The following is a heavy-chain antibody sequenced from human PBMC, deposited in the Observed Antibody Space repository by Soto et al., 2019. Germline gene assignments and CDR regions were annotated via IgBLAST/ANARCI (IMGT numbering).Heavy chain of an antibody. Sequence: QVQLVQSGAEVKKPGSSVKVSCKASGGTFSSYAISWVRQAPGQGLEWMRGIIPIFGTANYAQKFQGRVTITADESTSTAYMELSSLRSEDTAVYYCARVRANWLQRNVYYGMDVWGQGTTVTVSS. J-gene: IGHJ6*02. CDR3: ARVRANWLQRNVYYGMDV. V-gene: IGHV1-69*01. CDR2: IIPIFGTA. D-gene: IGHD5-12*01. CDR1: GGTFSSYA.